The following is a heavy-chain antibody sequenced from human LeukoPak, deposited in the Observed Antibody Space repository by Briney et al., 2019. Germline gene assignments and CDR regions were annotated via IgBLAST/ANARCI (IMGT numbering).Heavy chain of an antibody. CDR1: GVSISSSYSY. V-gene: IGHV4-39*01. J-gene: IGHJ4*02. CDR3: ARQTGSGLFILP. Sequence: SETLSLTCTVSGVSISSSYSYWGWIRRPPGMGLEWIGSIYYTGNTYYNASLKSQVSISIDTSKNQFSLKLTSVTAADTAVYYCARQTGSGLFILPGGQGTLVTVSS. CDR2: IYYTGNT. D-gene: IGHD3/OR15-3a*01.